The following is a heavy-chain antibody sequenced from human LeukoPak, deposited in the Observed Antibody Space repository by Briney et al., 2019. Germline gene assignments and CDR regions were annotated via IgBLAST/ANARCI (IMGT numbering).Heavy chain of an antibody. V-gene: IGHV4-34*01. J-gene: IGHJ4*02. CDR2: INHSGST. Sequence: PSETLSLTCAVYGGSFSGYYWSWIRQPPGKGLEWIGEINHSGSTNYNPSLKSRVTISVDTSKNQFSLKLSSVTAADTAVYYCARGDAAVTIFGVVIMGEIDYWGQGTLVTVSS. D-gene: IGHD3-3*01. CDR3: ARGDAAVTIFGVVIMGEIDY. CDR1: GGSFSGYY.